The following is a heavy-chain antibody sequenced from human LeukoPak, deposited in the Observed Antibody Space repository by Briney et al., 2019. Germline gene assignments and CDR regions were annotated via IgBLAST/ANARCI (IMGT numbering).Heavy chain of an antibody. Sequence: GASVKVSCKASGGTFSSYAISWVRQAPGQGLEWMGGIIPIFGTANYAQKFQGRVTITTDESTSTAYMELSSLRSEDTAVYYCASGYSSGWYEDYYYYYYMDVWGKGTTVTVSS. J-gene: IGHJ6*03. V-gene: IGHV1-69*05. CDR1: GGTFSSYA. D-gene: IGHD6-19*01. CDR2: IIPIFGTA. CDR3: ASGYSSGWYEDYYYYYYMDV.